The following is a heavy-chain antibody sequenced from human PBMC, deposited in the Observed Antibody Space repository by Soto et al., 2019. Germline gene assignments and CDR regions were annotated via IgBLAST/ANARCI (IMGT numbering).Heavy chain of an antibody. D-gene: IGHD6-6*01. V-gene: IGHV3-23*01. J-gene: IGHJ4*02. CDR1: GFTFRSYA. Sequence: GESLKISCAASGFTFRSYAMSWVRQAPGKGLGWVSAISGSGGSTYYADSVKGRFTISRDNSKNTLYLQMNSLRAEDTAVYYCANGYSSSSAYFDYWGQGTLVTVSS. CDR3: ANGYSSSSAYFDY. CDR2: ISGSGGST.